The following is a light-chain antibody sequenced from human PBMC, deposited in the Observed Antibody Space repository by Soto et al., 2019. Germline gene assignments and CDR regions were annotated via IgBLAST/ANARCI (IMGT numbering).Light chain of an antibody. CDR3: QQYNNWPPWT. CDR2: DAS. Sequence: EIVMTQCTVTLSVSPAERATLSCRASQRVRSNLAWYQHQPGQAPRLLMYDASTRATGIPARFSGSGSGTEFTLTISSLQSEDFAVYYGQQYNNWPPWTFGQGTKVDIK. J-gene: IGKJ1*01. V-gene: IGKV3-15*01. CDR1: QRVRSN.